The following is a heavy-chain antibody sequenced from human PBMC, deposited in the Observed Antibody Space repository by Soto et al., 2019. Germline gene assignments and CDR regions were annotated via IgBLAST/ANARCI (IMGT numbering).Heavy chain of an antibody. D-gene: IGHD2-15*01. CDR3: AKDAVSTLSS. CDR2: ISYDGSNK. J-gene: IGHJ5*02. Sequence: QVQLVEYGGGVVQPGRSLRLSCAASGFTFSSYGMHWVRQAPGKGLEWVAVISYDGSNKYYADSVKGRFTISRDNSKNTLYLQMNSLRAEDTAVYYCAKDAVSTLSSWGQGTLVTVSS. CDR1: GFTFSSYG. V-gene: IGHV3-30*18.